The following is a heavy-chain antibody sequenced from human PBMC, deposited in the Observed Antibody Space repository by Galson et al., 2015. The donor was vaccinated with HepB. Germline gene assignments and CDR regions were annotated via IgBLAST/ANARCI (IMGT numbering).Heavy chain of an antibody. V-gene: IGHV1-8*01. D-gene: IGHD3-3*01. CDR1: GYTFTSYD. Sequence: SVKVSCKASGYTFTSYDINWVRQATGQGLEWIGWMNPNSGNTGYAQKFQGRVTMTRNTSISTAYMELSSLRSEDTAVYYCAATRAYDFWSGYYTYDYWGQGTLVTVSS. J-gene: IGHJ4*02. CDR2: MNPNSGNT. CDR3: AATRAYDFWSGYYTYDY.